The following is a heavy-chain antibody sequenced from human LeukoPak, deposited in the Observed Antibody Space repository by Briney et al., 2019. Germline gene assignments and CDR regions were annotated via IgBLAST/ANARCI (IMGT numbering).Heavy chain of an antibody. V-gene: IGHV3-23*01. D-gene: IGHD3-22*01. Sequence: GGSLSLSCAASGFTFSSYAMSWVRQAPGKGLEWISAISGSGGSTYYADSVKGRFTITRDNSKNTLYLQMNGLGAEDTAVYYCANGHPQWFTNYYFDYWGQGTLVTVSS. CDR3: ANGHPQWFTNYYFDY. CDR2: ISGSGGST. J-gene: IGHJ4*02. CDR1: GFTFSSYA.